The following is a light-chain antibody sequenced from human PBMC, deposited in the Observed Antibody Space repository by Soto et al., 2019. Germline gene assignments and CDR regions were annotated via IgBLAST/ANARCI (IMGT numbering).Light chain of an antibody. CDR2: VAS. V-gene: IGKV1-39*01. CDR3: QQSYTTASIT. CDR1: QSISRN. J-gene: IGKJ5*01. Sequence: DIQMTQSPSSLSASVGDRVTITCRASQSISRNLNWYQHKPGKAPKLLIYVASSLQNGVPSRFIGGGSGPEFTLSISSLQPEDFGTYYCQQSYTTASITFGQGTRLEIK.